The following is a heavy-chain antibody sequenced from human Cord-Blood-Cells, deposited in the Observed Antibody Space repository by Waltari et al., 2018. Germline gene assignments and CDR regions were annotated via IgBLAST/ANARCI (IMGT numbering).Heavy chain of an antibody. D-gene: IGHD1-26*01. CDR2: INHSGST. V-gene: IGHV4-34*01. J-gene: IGHJ4*02. Sequence: QVQLQQWGAGLLKPSETLSLTCAVYGGSFSGSYCSWIRQPPGKGLEWIGEINHSGSTNYNPSLKSRVTISVDTSKNQFSLKLSSVTAADTAVYYCARPGGSYFDYWGQGTLVTVSS. CDR3: ARPGGSYFDY. CDR1: GGSFSGSY.